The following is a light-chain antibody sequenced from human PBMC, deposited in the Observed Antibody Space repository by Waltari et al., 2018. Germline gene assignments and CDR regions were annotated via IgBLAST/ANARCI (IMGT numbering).Light chain of an antibody. J-gene: IGLJ3*02. V-gene: IGLV1-47*01. CDR2: RNN. CDR3: ATWDDSLSGWV. Sequence: QSVLTQLPSASGTPGQGVTISCSGTISNIGENYVYWYQQFPGTSPKLLIHRNNQRPPGVPDRFSGSKSGTSACLVINGLRSEDEADYHCATWDDSLSGWVFGGGTTVTVL. CDR1: ISNIGENY.